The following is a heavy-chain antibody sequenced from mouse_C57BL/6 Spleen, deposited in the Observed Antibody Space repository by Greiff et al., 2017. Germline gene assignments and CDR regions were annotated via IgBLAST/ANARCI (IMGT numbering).Heavy chain of an antibody. V-gene: IGHV1-80*01. J-gene: IGHJ2*01. D-gene: IGHD2-4*01. CDR2: IYPGDGDT. Sequence: QVQLQQSGAELVKPGASVKISCKASGYAFSSYWMNSVKQRPGKGLEWIGQIYPGDGDTNYNGKFKGKATLTADKSSSSAYMQLISLTSKNSAVYICARSGGLRVNYFAYTDQSTTLTVS. CDR3: ARSGGLRVNYFAY. CDR1: GYAFSSYW.